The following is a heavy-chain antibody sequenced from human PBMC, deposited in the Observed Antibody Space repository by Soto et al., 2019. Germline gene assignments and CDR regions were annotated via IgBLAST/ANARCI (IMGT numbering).Heavy chain of an antibody. CDR1: SGSISSNSYL. Sequence: PSETLSLTCSVSSGSISSNSYLWGWIRQPPGKGLEWIGAILYSGDTYYSESLKSRVTMSVDTAKNQFPLKLNSVTAADTAVYYCARQGRNTKIVILRHYATDFWGQGTAVTVSS. CDR3: ARQGRNTKIVILRHYATDF. V-gene: IGHV4-39*01. J-gene: IGHJ6*02. CDR2: ILYSGDT. D-gene: IGHD3-22*01.